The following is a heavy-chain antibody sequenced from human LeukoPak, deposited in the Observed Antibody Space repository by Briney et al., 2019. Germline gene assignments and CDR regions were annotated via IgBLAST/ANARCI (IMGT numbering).Heavy chain of an antibody. Sequence: ASVKVSRKVSGYTLTELSMHWVRQAPGKGLEGMGGFDPEDGETIYAQKFQGRVTMTDDTSTDTAYRELSSLRSEDTAVYYCATVPVVGATLEYYFDYWGQGSLVTVCS. J-gene: IGHJ4*02. CDR1: GYTLTELS. CDR2: FDPEDGET. D-gene: IGHD1-26*01. CDR3: ATVPVVGATLEYYFDY. V-gene: IGHV1-24*01.